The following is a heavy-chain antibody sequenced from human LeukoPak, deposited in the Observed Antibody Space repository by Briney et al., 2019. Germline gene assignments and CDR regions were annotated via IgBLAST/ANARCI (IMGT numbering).Heavy chain of an antibody. CDR1: GYTFTGYY. Sequence: ASVKVSCKASGYTFTGYYLHWVRQAPGQGLEWMGWINPNSGGTNYAQKFQGRVTMTRDTSISTAYMGLSRLRPDDTAVYYCARVQDYGDYPDYWGQGTLVTVPS. J-gene: IGHJ4*02. D-gene: IGHD4-17*01. CDR3: ARVQDYGDYPDY. CDR2: INPNSGGT. V-gene: IGHV1-2*02.